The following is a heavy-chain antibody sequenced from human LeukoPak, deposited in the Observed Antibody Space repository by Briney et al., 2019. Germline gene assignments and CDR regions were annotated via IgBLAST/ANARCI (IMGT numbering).Heavy chain of an antibody. CDR1: GFTFSSYG. CDR2: ISGSGGTT. V-gene: IGHV3-23*01. D-gene: IGHD6-13*01. Sequence: PGGTLRLSCAASGFTFSSYGMGWVRPAPGMGLDWVSAISGSGGTTYYADSVKGRFTISRDNSKNTLYLQMNSLRAEDTAVYYCAKDRAAAGTHPYYFDYWGQGTLVTVSS. CDR3: AKDRAAAGTHPYYFDY. J-gene: IGHJ4*02.